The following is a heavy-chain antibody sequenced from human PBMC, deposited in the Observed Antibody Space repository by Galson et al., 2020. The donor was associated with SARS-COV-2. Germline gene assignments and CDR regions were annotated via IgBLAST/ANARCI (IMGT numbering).Heavy chain of an antibody. J-gene: IGHJ4*02. D-gene: IGHD3-3*01. CDR1: GFNFNSYA. CDR3: AKTSPPSITIFGVAPDY. CDR2: ISGSGGHA. Sequence: PGGSLRLSCKVSGFNFNSYAMTWVRQAPGRGLEWVSVISGSGGHAYYADSVKGRFTISRDNPKNTVYLQMNSLRAEDTAVYYCAKTSPPSITIFGVAPDYWGQGTLVTVSS. V-gene: IGHV3-23*01.